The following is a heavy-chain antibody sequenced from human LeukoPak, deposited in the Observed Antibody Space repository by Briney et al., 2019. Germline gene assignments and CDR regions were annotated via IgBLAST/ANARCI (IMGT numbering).Heavy chain of an antibody. V-gene: IGHV4-59*01. D-gene: IGHD1-26*01. CDR3: ARDAAYSGSYYAFDI. CDR2: IYYSGST. Sequence: SETLSLTCTVSGGSISSYYWSWIRQPPVKGLEWIGYIYYSGSTNYNPSLKSRVTISVDTSKNQFSLKLSSVTAADTAVYYCARDAAYSGSYYAFDIWGQGTMVTVSS. CDR1: GGSISSYY. J-gene: IGHJ3*02.